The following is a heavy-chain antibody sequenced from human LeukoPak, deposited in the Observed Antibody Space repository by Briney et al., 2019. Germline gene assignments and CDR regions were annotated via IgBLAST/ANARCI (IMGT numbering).Heavy chain of an antibody. CDR2: INHSGKN. V-gene: IGHV4-34*01. Sequence: SETLSLTCAVYGGSFSDYYWSWLRQPPGKGLEWIGEINHSGKNNYNPSLKSRVTISVDTSKNQFSLKLSSVTAADTAVYYCARVVRGVIPHFDYWGQGTLVTVSS. CDR1: GGSFSDYY. D-gene: IGHD3-10*01. J-gene: IGHJ4*02. CDR3: ARVVRGVIPHFDY.